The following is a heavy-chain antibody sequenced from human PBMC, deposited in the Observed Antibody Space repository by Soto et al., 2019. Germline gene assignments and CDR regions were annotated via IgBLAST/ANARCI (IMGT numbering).Heavy chain of an antibody. Sequence: EVQLLESGGGLVQPGGSLRLSCAASGFTFSSYAMSWVRQAPGKGLEWVSAISGSGGSTYYADSVKGRFTISRDNSKNTLYLKTNSLRGEDTAVYYCAKGRFGYSGYDAPYYYYYYYIDVWGKGTTVTV. J-gene: IGHJ6*03. D-gene: IGHD5-12*01. V-gene: IGHV3-23*01. CDR2: ISGSGGST. CDR1: GFTFSSYA. CDR3: AKGRFGYSGYDAPYYYYYYYIDV.